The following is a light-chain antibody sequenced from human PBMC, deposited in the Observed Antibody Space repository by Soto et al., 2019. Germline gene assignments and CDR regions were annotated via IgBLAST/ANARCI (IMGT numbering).Light chain of an antibody. CDR1: QSVSNY. CDR3: QQYRSPGS. J-gene: IGKJ1*01. Sequence: EIVLTQSPATLSLSPGERATLSCRASQSVSNYLAWYQQKPGQAPRLLIYDASSRATGIPARFSGSGSGTDFTLTISSLEPEDFAVYDFQQYRSPGSFGRGTKVDI. V-gene: IGKV3-11*01. CDR2: DAS.